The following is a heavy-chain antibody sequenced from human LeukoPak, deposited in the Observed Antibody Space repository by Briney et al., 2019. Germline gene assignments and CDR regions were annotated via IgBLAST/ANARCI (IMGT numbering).Heavy chain of an antibody. J-gene: IGHJ6*03. Sequence: SETLSLTCTVSGGSISSYYWSWIRQPARKGLEWIGRIYTSGSTNYNPSLKSRVTMSVDTSKNQFSLKLSSVTAADTAVYYCARVLSGRDSNSRAVYYYMDVWGKGTTVTVSS. CDR2: IYTSGST. CDR3: ARVLSGRDSNSRAVYYYMDV. CDR1: GGSISSYY. D-gene: IGHD4-11*01. V-gene: IGHV4-4*07.